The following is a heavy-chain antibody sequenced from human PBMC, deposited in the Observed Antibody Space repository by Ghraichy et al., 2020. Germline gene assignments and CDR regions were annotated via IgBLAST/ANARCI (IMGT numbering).Heavy chain of an antibody. Sequence: GSLRLSCAASGFTFSSYSMNWVRQAPGKGLEWVSSISSSSSYIYYADSVKGRFTISRDNTKNSLYLQMNSLRAEDTAVYYCAAQLVAGSGFDYWGQGTLVTVSS. D-gene: IGHD6-6*01. V-gene: IGHV3-21*01. CDR3: AAQLVAGSGFDY. CDR2: ISSSSSYI. CDR1: GFTFSSYS. J-gene: IGHJ4*02.